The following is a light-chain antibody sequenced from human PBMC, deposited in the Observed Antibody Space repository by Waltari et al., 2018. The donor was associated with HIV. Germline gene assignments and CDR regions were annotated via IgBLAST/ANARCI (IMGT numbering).Light chain of an antibody. V-gene: IGKV3-11*01. J-gene: IGKJ4*01. CDR1: QSINRY. Sequence: EIVLTQSPATLSLSPGERATLTCRASQSINRYLAWYQQKPGQAPRLLIYDASNRATGIPARFSGSGSGTDFTLTISSLEAEDFAVYYCQQRSNWPLTFGGETKVEIK. CDR2: DAS. CDR3: QQRSNWPLT.